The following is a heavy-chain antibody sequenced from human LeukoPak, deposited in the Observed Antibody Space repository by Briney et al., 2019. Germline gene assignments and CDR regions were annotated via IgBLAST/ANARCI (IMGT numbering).Heavy chain of an antibody. CDR3: AKTTPSLYYYDSSGYYIDY. D-gene: IGHD3-22*01. CDR2: NSGSGGST. Sequence: GGSLRLSCAASGFTFSSYAMSWVRQAPGKGLEWVSANSGSGGSTYYADSVKGRFTISRDNSKNTPYLQMNSLRAEDTAVYYCAKTTPSLYYYDSSGYYIDYWGQGTLVTVSS. V-gene: IGHV3-23*01. CDR1: GFTFSSYA. J-gene: IGHJ4*02.